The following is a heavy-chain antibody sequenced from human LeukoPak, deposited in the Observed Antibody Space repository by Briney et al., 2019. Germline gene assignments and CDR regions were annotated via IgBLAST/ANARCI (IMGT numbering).Heavy chain of an antibody. Sequence: GGSLRLSCAASGFTFSSYGMHWVRQAPGKGLEWVAFIRYDGSNKYYADSVKGRFTISRDNSKNTLYLQMNSLRFEDAAVYYCARGLYSSSPWGQGTLVTVSS. J-gene: IGHJ4*02. CDR1: GFTFSSYG. V-gene: IGHV3-30*02. CDR2: IRYDGSNK. D-gene: IGHD6-6*01. CDR3: ARGLYSSSP.